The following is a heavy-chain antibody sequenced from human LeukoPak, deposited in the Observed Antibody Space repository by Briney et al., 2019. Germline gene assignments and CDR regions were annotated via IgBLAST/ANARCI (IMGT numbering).Heavy chain of an antibody. J-gene: IGHJ4*02. D-gene: IGHD5-24*01. CDR3: ARALWSDGYAFSH. V-gene: IGHV3-7*04. CDR1: GFTFSSYW. CDR2: IKQDGSEK. Sequence: PGGSLRLSCAASGFTFSSYWMSWVRQAPGKGLEWVANIKQDGSEKYYMDSVKGRFTISRDNAKNSLYLQMNSLRAEDTAVYYCARALWSDGYAFSHWGQGTLVTVSS.